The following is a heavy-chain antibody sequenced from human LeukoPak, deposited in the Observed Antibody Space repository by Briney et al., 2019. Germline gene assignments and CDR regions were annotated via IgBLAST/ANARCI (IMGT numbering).Heavy chain of an antibody. J-gene: IGHJ4*02. CDR1: GGSISSSSYY. Sequence: PSETLSLTCNVSGGSISSSSYYWGWIRQPPGKGLEWIGSIYYSGSTYYNPSLKSRVTISVDTSKNQFSLKLSSVTAADTAVYYCARAEPSPDSSHGYWGQGTLVTVSS. CDR3: ARAEPSPDSSHGY. CDR2: IYYSGST. V-gene: IGHV4-39*07.